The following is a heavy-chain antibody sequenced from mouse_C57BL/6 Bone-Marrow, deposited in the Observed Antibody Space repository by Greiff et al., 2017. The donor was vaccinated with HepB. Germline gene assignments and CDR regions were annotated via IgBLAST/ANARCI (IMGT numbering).Heavy chain of an antibody. V-gene: IGHV3-6*01. Sequence: EVKLEESGPGLVKPSQSLSLTCSVTGYSITSGYYWNWIRQFPGNKLEWMGYISYDGSNNYNPSLKNRISITRDTSKNQFFLKLNSVTTEDTATYYCARGDTTVVAYYFYYWGQGTTLTVSS. CDR3: ARGDTTVVAYYFYY. CDR2: ISYDGSN. J-gene: IGHJ2*01. CDR1: GYSITSGYY. D-gene: IGHD1-1*01.